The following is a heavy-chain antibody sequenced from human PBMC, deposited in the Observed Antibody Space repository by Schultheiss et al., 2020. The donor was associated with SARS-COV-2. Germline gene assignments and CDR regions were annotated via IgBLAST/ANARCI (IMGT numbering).Heavy chain of an antibody. CDR1: GGTFSSYA. Sequence: SVKVSCKASGGTFSSYAISWVRQAPGQGLEWMGGIIPILDTATYAQKFQGRVTMTRDTSISTAYMELSSLRSEDTAVYYCVIAHRQDYYYYGMDVWGQGTTVTVSS. CDR3: VIAHRQDYYYYGMDV. J-gene: IGHJ6*02. D-gene: IGHD6-13*01. CDR2: IIPILDTA. V-gene: IGHV1-69*10.